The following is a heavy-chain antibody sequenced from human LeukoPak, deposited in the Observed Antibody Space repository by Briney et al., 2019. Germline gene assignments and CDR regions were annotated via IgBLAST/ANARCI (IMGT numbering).Heavy chain of an antibody. CDR2: ISDTDDST. CDR3: AKGPIPCSSTSCPRSAFDI. J-gene: IGHJ3*02. V-gene: IGHV3-23*01. Sequence: HPGGSLRLSCAASGFTFSSYAMNWVRQAPGKGLEWVSSISDTDDSTYDADSVKGRFSISRDNSKNTLYLQMNSLRAEDTAMYYCAKGPIPCSSTSCPRSAFDIWGQGTMVTVSS. CDR1: GFTFSSYA. D-gene: IGHD2-2*01.